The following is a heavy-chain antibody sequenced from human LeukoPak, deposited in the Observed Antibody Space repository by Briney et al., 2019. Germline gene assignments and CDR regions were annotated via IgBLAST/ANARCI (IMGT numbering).Heavy chain of an antibody. Sequence: GGSLRLSCAASAFTFSNYWMSWVRQAPGKGLEWVANIKEDGSEINYVDSVKGRFTISRDSAKNSLYLQMDSLRVEDTALYYCAKDESTGGFAPGYFYGMGVWGQGTTVTVSS. V-gene: IGHV3-7*03. CDR3: AKDESTGGFAPGYFYGMGV. J-gene: IGHJ6*02. CDR1: AFTFSNYW. D-gene: IGHD3-16*01. CDR2: IKEDGSEI.